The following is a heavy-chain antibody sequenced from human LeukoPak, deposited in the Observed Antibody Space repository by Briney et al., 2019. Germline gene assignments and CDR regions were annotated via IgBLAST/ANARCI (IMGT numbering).Heavy chain of an antibody. J-gene: IGHJ4*02. Sequence: GGSLRLSCAASGFTFSSYAMSWVRQAPGKGLEWVSTISGSGGSTYYADSVKGRFTISRDNPKNTMYLQMNSSRAEDTAMYYCAKGEGGYNSLDYWGQGTLVAVSS. CDR1: GFTFSSYA. CDR2: ISGSGGST. V-gene: IGHV3-23*01. CDR3: AKGEGGYNSLDY. D-gene: IGHD5-24*01.